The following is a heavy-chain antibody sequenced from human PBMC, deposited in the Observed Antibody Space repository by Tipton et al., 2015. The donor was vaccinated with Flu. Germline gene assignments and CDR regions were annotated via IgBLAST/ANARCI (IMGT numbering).Heavy chain of an antibody. J-gene: IGHJ6*02. D-gene: IGHD3-10*01. Sequence: TLSLTCTVSGGSISSYYWSWIRQPPGKGLEWIGYIYYSGSTNYNPSLKSRVTISVDTSKNQFSLKLSSVTAADTAVYYCARAIPMVRGVVGGPYYYYGMDVWGQGTTVTVSS. V-gene: IGHV4-59*01. CDR3: ARAIPMVRGVVGGPYYYYGMDV. CDR1: GGSISSYY. CDR2: IYYSGST.